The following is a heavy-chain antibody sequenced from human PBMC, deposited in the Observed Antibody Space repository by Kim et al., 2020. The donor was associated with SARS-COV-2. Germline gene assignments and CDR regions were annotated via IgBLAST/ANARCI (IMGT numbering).Heavy chain of an antibody. Sequence: SETLSLTCAVYGGSLSGYSWNWVRQSPGKGLEWIGEIKHSGGTNNSQSLTSRVTMSIDTSKSQFSLRLNFVTAADSAVYFCARGHVGVVPAPILGLGPFYYYYNMDVWGRGATVTVSS. V-gene: IGHV4-34*01. CDR3: ARGHVGVVPAPILGLGPFYYYYNMDV. J-gene: IGHJ6*03. CDR2: IKHSGGT. CDR1: GGSLSGYS. D-gene: IGHD3-3*02.